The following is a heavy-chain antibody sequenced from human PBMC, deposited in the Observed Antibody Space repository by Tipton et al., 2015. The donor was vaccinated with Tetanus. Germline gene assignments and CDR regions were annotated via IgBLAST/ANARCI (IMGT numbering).Heavy chain of an antibody. CDR3: AAGWYSSSYFQH. D-gene: IGHD6-13*01. Sequence: TLSLTCTVSGGSISSYYWSWIRQPPGKGLEWIGYIYYSGSTNYNPSLKSRVTISVDTSKNQFSLKLSSVTAADTAVYYCAAGWYSSSYFQHWGQGTLVTVSS. CDR1: GGSISSYY. CDR2: IYYSGST. V-gene: IGHV4-59*12. J-gene: IGHJ1*01.